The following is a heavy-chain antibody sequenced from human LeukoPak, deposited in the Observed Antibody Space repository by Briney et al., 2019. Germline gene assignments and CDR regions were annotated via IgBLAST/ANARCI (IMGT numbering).Heavy chain of an antibody. Sequence: SETLSLTCSVSGGSVSTHYWSWIRQPPGKGLEWIGYIYYGGSTNYNPSLKSRVTISVDTSKNQFSLKLRSVTAADTAVYHCARHVDGFNNIDASDIWGQGTMVTVSS. J-gene: IGHJ3*02. CDR2: IYYGGST. V-gene: IGHV4-59*08. CDR1: GGSVSTHY. D-gene: IGHD1-14*01. CDR3: ARHVDGFNNIDASDI.